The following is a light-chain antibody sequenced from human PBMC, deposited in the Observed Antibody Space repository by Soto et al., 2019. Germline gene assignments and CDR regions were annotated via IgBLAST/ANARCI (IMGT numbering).Light chain of an antibody. V-gene: IGKV3-15*01. CDR3: QQYNNWPRT. CDR1: QSVSSSY. Sequence: EIVMTQSPASVSVSPGERATLSFRASQSVSSSYLAWYQQKPGQAPRLLIYGASTRATGIPARFSGSGSGTEFTLTISSLQSEDFAVYYCQQYNNWPRTFGQGTKVDIK. J-gene: IGKJ1*01. CDR2: GAS.